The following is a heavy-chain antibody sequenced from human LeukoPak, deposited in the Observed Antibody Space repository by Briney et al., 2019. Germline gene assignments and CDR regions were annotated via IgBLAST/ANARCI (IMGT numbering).Heavy chain of an antibody. V-gene: IGHV3-74*01. CDR3: AKDLSSSWFYWYFDL. CDR2: INGDGRNI. J-gene: IGHJ2*01. D-gene: IGHD6-13*01. Sequence: GGSLRLSCVASGFTFSSYWMHWVRQDPRKGLVWVSRINGDGRNINYADSVRGRFTISRDNAKNSLYLQMNSLRAEDTALYYCAKDLSSSWFYWYFDLWGRGTLVTVSS. CDR1: GFTFSSYW.